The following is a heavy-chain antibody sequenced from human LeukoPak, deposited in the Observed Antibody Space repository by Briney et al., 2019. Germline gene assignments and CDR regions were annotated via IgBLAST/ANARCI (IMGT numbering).Heavy chain of an antibody. J-gene: IGHJ3*01. CDR3: TLSTMIVVV. CDR1: GFTFSNAW. Sequence: GGSLRLSCAASGFTFSNAWMSWVRQAPGKGLEWVGHIKSKTDGGATDYAAPVKGRFTISRDDSKNTLYLQMNSLKTEDTAVYYCTLSTMIVVVWGQGTMVTVSS. V-gene: IGHV3-15*01. D-gene: IGHD3-22*01. CDR2: IKSKTDGGAT.